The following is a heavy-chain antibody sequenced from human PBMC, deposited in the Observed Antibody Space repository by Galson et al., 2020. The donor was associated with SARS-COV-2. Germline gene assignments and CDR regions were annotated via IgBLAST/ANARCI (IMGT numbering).Heavy chain of an antibody. D-gene: IGHD6-13*01. CDR2: FDPEDGET. V-gene: IGHV1-24*01. CDR3: ATFFAGPIAAACALDC. Sequence: ASVKVSCKVSGYTLTELSMHWVRQAPGKGLEWMGGFDPEDGETIYAQKFQGRVTMTEDTSTDTAYMELSSLRSEDTAVYYCATFFAGPIAAACALDCWGQGTLVTVSS. J-gene: IGHJ4*02. CDR1: GYTLTELS.